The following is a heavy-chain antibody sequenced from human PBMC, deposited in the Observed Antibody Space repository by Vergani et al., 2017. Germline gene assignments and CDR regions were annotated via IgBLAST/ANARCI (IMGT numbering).Heavy chain of an antibody. CDR3: ARDHRDYNNYPGTFDI. D-gene: IGHD5-24*01. CDR2: ISNSGNTI. CDR1: GFSFSDHY. Sequence: VQLLESGGNLVQTGGSLRLSCAASGFSFSDHYMTWIRQAPGKGLEWVSYISNSGNTIEYADSVKGRFSISRDNAKSSLFLQMDSLRAEDTAVYYCARDHRDYNNYPGTFDIWGQGSMVTVSS. J-gene: IGHJ3*02. V-gene: IGHV3-11*01.